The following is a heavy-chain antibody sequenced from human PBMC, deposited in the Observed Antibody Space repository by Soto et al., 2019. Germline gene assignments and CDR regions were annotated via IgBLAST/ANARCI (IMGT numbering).Heavy chain of an antibody. D-gene: IGHD1-7*01. Sequence: QVQQQESGPGLVKHSDTLSLICSVSGTYISEFSWSWIRQPAGTGLEWIGRIPNNGVVHYSPSFRGRATMSIDTSSNHFALNLQSATAADKAVYYCARESGENWTYEAHWGQGTLVNVSS. J-gene: IGHJ1*01. V-gene: IGHV4-4*07. CDR1: GTYISEFS. CDR2: IPNNGVV. CDR3: ARESGENWTYEAH.